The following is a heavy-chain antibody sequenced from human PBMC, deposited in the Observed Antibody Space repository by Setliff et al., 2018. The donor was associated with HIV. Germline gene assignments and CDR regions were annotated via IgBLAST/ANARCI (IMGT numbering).Heavy chain of an antibody. CDR1: GYSFTSYW. Sequence: RGESLKISCKGSGYSFTSYWIGWVRQMPGKGLEWMGIIYPGDSDTRYSPSFQGQVTLSADKSISTAYLQWSSLKASDTAMYYCARHLIPEDPRYSSSWYYWGQGTLVTVSS. CDR2: IYPGDSDT. CDR3: ARHLIPEDPRYSSSWYY. J-gene: IGHJ4*02. D-gene: IGHD6-13*01. V-gene: IGHV5-51*01.